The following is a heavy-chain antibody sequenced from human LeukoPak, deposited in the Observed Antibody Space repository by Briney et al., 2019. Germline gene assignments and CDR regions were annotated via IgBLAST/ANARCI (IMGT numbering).Heavy chain of an antibody. CDR3: ASQKSQYDPRSAFDI. J-gene: IGHJ3*02. D-gene: IGHD3-3*01. CDR2: IYHSGST. CDR1: GYSISSGYY. V-gene: IGHV4-38-2*01. Sequence: PSETLSLTCAVSGYSISSGYYWGWIRRPPGKGLEWIGSIYHSGSTYYNPSLKSRVTISVDTSKNQFSLKLSSVTAADTAVYYCASQKSQYDPRSAFDIWGQGTMVTVSS.